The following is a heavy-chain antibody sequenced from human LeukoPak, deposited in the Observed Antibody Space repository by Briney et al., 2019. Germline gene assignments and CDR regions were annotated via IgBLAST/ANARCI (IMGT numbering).Heavy chain of an antibody. D-gene: IGHD3-10*01. Sequence: ALVKVSCKASGDIFSSCAISWVRQAPGQGLEWMGRIIPTIDITNYAQKFQDRVTITADKSTNTAYMELSSLTSEDTAMYYCARDLSIRFGQLTHEPLDYWGQGTLVTVSS. CDR3: ARDLSIRFGQLTHEPLDY. J-gene: IGHJ4*02. CDR1: GDIFSSCA. CDR2: IIPTIDIT. V-gene: IGHV1-69*04.